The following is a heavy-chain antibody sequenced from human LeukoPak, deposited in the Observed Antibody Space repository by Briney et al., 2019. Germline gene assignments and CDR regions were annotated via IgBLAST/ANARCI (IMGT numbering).Heavy chain of an antibody. CDR2: IWYDGSNK. D-gene: IGHD3-22*01. CDR1: GFTLSTYG. CDR3: AKRGYYYDSSGYYSRTYFDY. Sequence: GGSLRLSCAASGFTLSTYGMHWVRQVPGKGLEWVALIWYDGSNKYYADSVKGRFTISRDNSKNTLYLQMNSLRAEDTAVYYCAKRGYYYDSSGYYSRTYFDYWGQGTLVIVSS. V-gene: IGHV3-30*02. J-gene: IGHJ4*02.